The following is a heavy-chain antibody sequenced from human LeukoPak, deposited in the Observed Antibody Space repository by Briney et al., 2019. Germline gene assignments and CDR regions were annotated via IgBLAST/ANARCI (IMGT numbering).Heavy chain of an antibody. CDR1: GFTFGDFG. V-gene: IGHV3-20*04. Sequence: PGGSLRLSCATFGFTFGDFGVSWVRQAPGKGLEWVSGINLSGSTIAYADSVRGRFTISRDNAKNSLYLQMNTLRAEDTAFYYCARGDSSASYYLEYWGQGTLVTVSS. CDR2: INLSGSTI. D-gene: IGHD3-22*01. J-gene: IGHJ4*02. CDR3: ARGDSSASYYLEY.